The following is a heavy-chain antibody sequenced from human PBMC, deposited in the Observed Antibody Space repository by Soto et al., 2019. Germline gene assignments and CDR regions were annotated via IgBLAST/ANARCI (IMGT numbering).Heavy chain of an antibody. CDR2: IYYSGST. V-gene: IGHV4-59*08. CDR1: GGSISSYY. Sequence: PSETLSLTCTVSGGSISSYYWSWIRQPPGKGLEWIGYIYYSGSTNYNPSLKSRVTISVDTSKNQFSLKLSSVTAADTAVYYCARPPGVDEAFDIWGQGTMVTVSS. J-gene: IGHJ3*02. CDR3: ARPPGVDEAFDI.